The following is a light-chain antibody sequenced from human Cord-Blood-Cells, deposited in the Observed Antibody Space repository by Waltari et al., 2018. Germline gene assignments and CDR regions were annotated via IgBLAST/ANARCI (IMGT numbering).Light chain of an antibody. V-gene: IGKV3-20*01. CDR3: QQYGSSLRT. J-gene: IGKJ4*01. CDR1: QRVSSSY. Sequence: EIVLTQSPGTLSLSPGERATLSCRASQRVSSSYLAWYQQKPGQAPRLLIYGASSRATGIPDRVSGSGSGTDFTLTISRLEPEDFAVYYCQQYGSSLRTFGGGTKVEIK. CDR2: GAS.